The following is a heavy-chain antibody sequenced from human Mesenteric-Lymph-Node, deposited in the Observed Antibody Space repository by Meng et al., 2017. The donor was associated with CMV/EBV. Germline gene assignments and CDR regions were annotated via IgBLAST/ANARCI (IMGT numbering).Heavy chain of an antibody. V-gene: IGHV3-53*01. CDR1: GFTVSSNY. Sequence: GESLKISCAASGFTVSSNYMSWVRQAPGKGLEWVSVIYSCGSTYYADSVKGRFTISRDNSKNTLYLQMNSLRAEDTAVYYCARADVTIFGVVIRGFGMDVWGQGTTVTVSS. J-gene: IGHJ6*02. CDR2: IYSCGST. CDR3: ARADVTIFGVVIRGFGMDV. D-gene: IGHD3-3*01.